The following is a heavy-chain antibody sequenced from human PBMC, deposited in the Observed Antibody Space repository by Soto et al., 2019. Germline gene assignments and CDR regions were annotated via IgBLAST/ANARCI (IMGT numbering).Heavy chain of an antibody. J-gene: IGHJ4*02. CDR3: ARVDCSGGSCYHLDY. V-gene: IGHV1-2*04. CDR2: INPNSGGT. Sequence: ASVKVSCKASGYTFTGYYMHWVRQAPGQGLEWMGWINPNSGGTNYAQKFQGWVTMTRDTSISTAYMELSRLRSDDTAVYYCARVDCSGGSCYHLDYWGQGTVVTVSP. D-gene: IGHD2-15*01. CDR1: GYTFTGYY.